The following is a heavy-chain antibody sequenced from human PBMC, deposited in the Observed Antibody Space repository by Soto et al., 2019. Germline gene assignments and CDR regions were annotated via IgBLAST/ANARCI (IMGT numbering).Heavy chain of an antibody. Sequence: EVQLVESGGDLVQPGGSARLSCAASGFSVSGWYMDWVRQAPGKGLEWVARLKDRGQNYATEYAASVKGRFTVSRHPSQNSIFLQMNSLKIEDTAVYYCAREGDARWLDSWGQGTLVTVS. D-gene: IGHD1-26*01. CDR1: GFSVSGWY. CDR3: AREGDARWLDS. V-gene: IGHV3-72*01. J-gene: IGHJ5*01. CDR2: LKDRGQNYAT.